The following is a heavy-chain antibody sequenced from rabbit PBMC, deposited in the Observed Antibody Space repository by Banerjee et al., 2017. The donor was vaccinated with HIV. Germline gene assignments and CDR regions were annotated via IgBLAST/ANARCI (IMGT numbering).Heavy chain of an antibody. CDR3: ARGADYVHWSYDL. D-gene: IGHD6-1*01. V-gene: IGHV1S7*01. Sequence: QSLEESGGDLVKPGASLTLTCTASGFSISSYYMSWVRQAPGKGLEWIGIIYAGKGRTYYASWVNGRFTISSVNAQNTVDLQMNSLTAADTATYFCARGADYVHWSYDLWGQGTLVTVS. J-gene: IGHJ3*01. CDR1: GFSISSYY. CDR2: IYAGKGRT.